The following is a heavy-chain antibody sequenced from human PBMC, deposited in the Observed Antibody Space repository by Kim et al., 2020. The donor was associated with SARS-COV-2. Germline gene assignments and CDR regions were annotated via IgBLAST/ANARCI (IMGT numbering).Heavy chain of an antibody. CDR3: AKVKSSGWYDAFDI. Sequence: APVTGRFTISRDNSKNTLYLQMNSLRAEDTAVYYCAKVKSSGWYDAFDIWGQGTMVTVSS. V-gene: IGHV3-23*01. J-gene: IGHJ3*02. D-gene: IGHD6-19*01.